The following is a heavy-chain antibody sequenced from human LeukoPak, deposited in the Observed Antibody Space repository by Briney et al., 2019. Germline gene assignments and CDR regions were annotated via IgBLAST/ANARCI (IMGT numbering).Heavy chain of an antibody. D-gene: IGHD5-12*01. CDR2: IYTSGST. V-gene: IGHV4-61*02. CDR3: ARLGGYDET. Sequence: SQTLSLTCTVSGGSISSGSYYWSWIRQPAGKGLEWIGRIYTSGSTNYNPSLKSRVTISVDTSKNQFSLKLSSVTAADTAVYYCARLGGYDETWGRGTLVTVSS. CDR1: GGSISSGSYY. J-gene: IGHJ5*02.